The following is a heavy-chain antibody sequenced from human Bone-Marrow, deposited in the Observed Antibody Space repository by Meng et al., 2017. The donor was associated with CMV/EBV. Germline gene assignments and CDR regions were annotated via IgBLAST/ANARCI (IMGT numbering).Heavy chain of an antibody. CDR1: GYTFTSYG. CDR3: ATGLGYCSGGSCFL. D-gene: IGHD2-15*01. J-gene: IGHJ4*02. V-gene: IGHV1-18*01. Sequence: SVKVSCKASGYTFTSYGISWVRQAPGQGLEWMGWISAYNGNTNYAQKLLGRVTMTTDTSTSTAYMELRSLRSDDTAVYYCATGLGYCSGGSCFLWGQGTLVTVSS. CDR2: ISAYNGNT.